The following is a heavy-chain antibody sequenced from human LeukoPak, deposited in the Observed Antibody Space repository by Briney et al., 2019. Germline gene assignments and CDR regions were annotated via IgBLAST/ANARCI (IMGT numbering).Heavy chain of an antibody. CDR1: GFTFSHYA. Sequence: PGGSLRLSCAASGFTFSHYAMSWVRQAPGRGLEWVSGIFGDRTYYADSVEGRFIISRDNSKNTLCLQMNSLRAEDTAVYYCAKLGGVVPAANDYWGQGTLVTVSS. CDR3: AKLGGVVPAANDY. CDR2: IFGDRT. D-gene: IGHD2-2*01. V-gene: IGHV3-23*01. J-gene: IGHJ4*02.